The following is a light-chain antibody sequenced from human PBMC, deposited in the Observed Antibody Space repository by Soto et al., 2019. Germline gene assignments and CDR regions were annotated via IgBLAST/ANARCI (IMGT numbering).Light chain of an antibody. J-gene: IGLJ1*01. CDR2: RDN. CDR3: AAWDDTVRSYV. CDR1: ISNIATNY. V-gene: IGLV1-47*01. Sequence: QSVLTQPPSVSGTPGQRVTISCSGGISNIATNYVHWFQQLPGTAPKVLSYRDNQRPSGVPDRFSGSKSGTSASLAISGLRSEDEAEYYCAAWDDTVRSYVFGTGTKRTVL.